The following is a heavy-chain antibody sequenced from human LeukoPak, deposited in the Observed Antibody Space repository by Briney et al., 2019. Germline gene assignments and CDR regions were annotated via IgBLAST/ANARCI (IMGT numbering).Heavy chain of an antibody. J-gene: IGHJ4*02. CDR1: GYTFTTYY. CDR2: INPSGGST. D-gene: IGHD2-15*01. Sequence: ASVKVSCKASGYTFTTYYIHWVRQAPGQGLEWMGIINPSGGSTTYAQKFQGRVTMTRDTSTSTVYMELNSLRSDDTALYFCAREAGIGTWIGYCSGDNCRTRFDYWGQGTPVTVSS. CDR3: AREAGIGTWIGYCSGDNCRTRFDY. V-gene: IGHV1-46*01.